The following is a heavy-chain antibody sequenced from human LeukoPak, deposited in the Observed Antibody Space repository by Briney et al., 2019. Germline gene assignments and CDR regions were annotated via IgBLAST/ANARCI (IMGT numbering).Heavy chain of an antibody. CDR2: INPSGGST. Sequence: GASVKVSCKASGYTFTSYYMHWVRQAPGQGLEWMGIINPSGGSTSYAQKFQGRVTMTRDTSTSTVYMELSSLRSEDTAVYYCARDRYSGQSSQPYYFDYWGQGTLVTVSS. CDR3: ARDRYSGQSSQPYYFDY. D-gene: IGHD2-15*01. J-gene: IGHJ4*02. V-gene: IGHV1-46*01. CDR1: GYTFTSYY.